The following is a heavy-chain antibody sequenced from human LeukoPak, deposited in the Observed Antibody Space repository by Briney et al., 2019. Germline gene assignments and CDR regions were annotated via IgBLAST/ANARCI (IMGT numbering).Heavy chain of an antibody. CDR2: IKSKTDGGTT. J-gene: IGHJ4*02. Sequence: GGSLRLSCAASGFTFSNAWMSWVRQAPGKGLEWVGRIKSKTDGGTTDYAAPVKGRFTISRDDSKNTLYLQMNSLKTEDTAVYYCTTDSLLRFLEWLLLEDYWGQGTLVTVSS. CDR3: TTDSLLRFLEWLLLEDY. D-gene: IGHD3-3*01. CDR1: GFTFSNAW. V-gene: IGHV3-15*01.